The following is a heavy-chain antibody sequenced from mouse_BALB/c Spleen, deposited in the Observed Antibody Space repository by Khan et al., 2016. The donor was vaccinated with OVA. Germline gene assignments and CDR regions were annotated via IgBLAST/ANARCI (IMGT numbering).Heavy chain of an antibody. CDR3: ARTARIKY. D-gene: IGHD1-2*01. Sequence: EVKLLESGPGLVKPSQSLSLTCTVTGYSITSGYGWNWIRQFPGNKLEWMGYISYSGSTNYNPSLKSRTSITRDKSKNQFFLQLNSVTTEDTATYYCARTARIKYWGQGTTLTVSS. CDR2: ISYSGST. CDR1: GYSITSGYG. J-gene: IGHJ2*01. V-gene: IGHV3-2*02.